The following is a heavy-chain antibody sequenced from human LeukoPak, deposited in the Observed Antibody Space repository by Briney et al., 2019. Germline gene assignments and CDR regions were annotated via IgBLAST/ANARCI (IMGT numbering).Heavy chain of an antibody. Sequence: ASVKVSCKVSGYTLTELSMHWVRQAPGRGLEWMGGFDPEDGETIYAQKFQGRVTMTEDTSTDTAYMELSSLRSEDTAVYYCATPSKWLLLGDAFDIWGQGTMVTVSS. CDR3: ATPSKWLLLGDAFDI. V-gene: IGHV1-24*01. CDR2: FDPEDGET. CDR1: GYTLTELS. D-gene: IGHD3-22*01. J-gene: IGHJ3*02.